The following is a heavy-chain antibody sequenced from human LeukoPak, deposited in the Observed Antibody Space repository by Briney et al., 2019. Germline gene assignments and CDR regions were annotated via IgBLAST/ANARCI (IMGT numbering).Heavy chain of an antibody. CDR2: MNPNSGNT. CDR3: ARGYCSGGSCSNSDFDY. D-gene: IGHD2-15*01. J-gene: IGHJ4*02. CDR1: GYTFTSYD. V-gene: IGHV1-8*01. Sequence: VASVKVSCKASGYTFTSYDINWVRQATGQGLEWMGWMNPNSGNTGHAQKFQGRVTMTRNTSISTAYMELSSLRSEDTAVYYCARGYCSGGSCSNSDFDYWGQGTLVTVSS.